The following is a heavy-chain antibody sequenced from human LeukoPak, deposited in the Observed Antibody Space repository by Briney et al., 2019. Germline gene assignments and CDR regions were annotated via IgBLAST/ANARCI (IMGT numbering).Heavy chain of an antibody. J-gene: IGHJ3*02. CDR2: ISSSSSTI. CDR3: ARVSLYSSGYFDAFDI. CDR1: GFTFSSYS. V-gene: IGHV3-48*04. Sequence: GSLRLSCAASGFTFSSYSMNWVRQAPGKGLEWVSYISSSSSTIYYADSVKGRFTISRDNAKNSLYLQMNSLRAEDTAVYYCARVSLYSSGYFDAFDIWGQGTMVTVSS. D-gene: IGHD3-22*01.